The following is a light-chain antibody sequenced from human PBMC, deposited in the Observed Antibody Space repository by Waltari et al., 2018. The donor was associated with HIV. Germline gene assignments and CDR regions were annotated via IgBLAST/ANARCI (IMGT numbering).Light chain of an antibody. V-gene: IGLV2-8*01. Sequence: QSALTQPPSASGSHGPSVTISCTGTSSDVGGYNYVSWYQQHPGNAPKLIIYEVTERPSGVPDRFSGSKSGNTASLTVSGLQAEDEADYYCSSYAGSNKLVFGGGTKLTVV. CDR1: SSDVGGYNY. J-gene: IGLJ2*01. CDR2: EVT. CDR3: SSYAGSNKLV.